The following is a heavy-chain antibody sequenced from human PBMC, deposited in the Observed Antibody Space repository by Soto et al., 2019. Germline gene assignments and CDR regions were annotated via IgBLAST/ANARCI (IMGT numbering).Heavy chain of an antibody. J-gene: IGHJ6*02. CDR2: ISANGVTT. V-gene: IGHV3-23*01. D-gene: IGHD3-16*01. CDR3: ASRGRYYSLAV. CDR1: GLTFRNYA. Sequence: EEQLLESGGGLEQPGGSLRLSCAATGLTFRNYAMSWVRQAPGKGLEWVSGISANGVTTSYSDSVKGRFSISRDKSDNTNPLYPQLNSLRVDDTAIYYCASRGRYYSLAVWGHGTTVTVSS.